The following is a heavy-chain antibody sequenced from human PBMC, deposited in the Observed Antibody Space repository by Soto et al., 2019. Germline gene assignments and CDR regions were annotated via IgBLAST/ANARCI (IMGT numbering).Heavy chain of an antibody. J-gene: IGHJ6*02. CDR2: ISTYNSRT. CDR3: ARARYCASPSCYKHYYDGMDT. D-gene: IGHD2-2*02. Sequence: QDQLVQSGAEVKKPGASVKISCEASGYTFTSHGISWVRQAPGQGLEWLGWISTYNSRTHYAQKVQGRVTMTTDKSTSKAYLDLRSLTCDDAAVYYCARARYCASPSCYKHYYDGMDTWGQGTTVTVSS. CDR1: GYTFTSHG. V-gene: IGHV1-18*04.